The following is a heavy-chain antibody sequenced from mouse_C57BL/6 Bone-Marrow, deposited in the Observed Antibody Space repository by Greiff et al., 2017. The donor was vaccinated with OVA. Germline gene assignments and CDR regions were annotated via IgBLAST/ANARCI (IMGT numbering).Heavy chain of an antibody. CDR1: GYSITSGYY. V-gene: IGHV3-6*01. CDR3: ARSYDGDY. Sequence: EVQLQESGPGLVKPSQSLSLTCSVTGYSITSGYYWNWIRQFPGNKLEWMGYISYDGSNNYNPSLKNRISITRDTSKNQFFLKLNSVTTEDTATYYCARSYDGDYWGQGTTLTVSS. D-gene: IGHD2-12*01. CDR2: ISYDGSN. J-gene: IGHJ2*01.